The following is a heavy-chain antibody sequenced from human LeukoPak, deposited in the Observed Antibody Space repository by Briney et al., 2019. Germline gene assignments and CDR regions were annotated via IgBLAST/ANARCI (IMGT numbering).Heavy chain of an antibody. V-gene: IGHV3-53*01. CDR1: GFTVSSNY. CDR2: IYSGGST. D-gene: IGHD6-19*01. Sequence: GGSLRLSCAASGFTVSSNYMSWVRQAPGKGLEWVSVIYSGGSTYYADSVKGRFTISRDNSKNTLYLQMNSLRAEDTAVYYCARVKVVYSSGWYSDYWGQGTLVTVSS. CDR3: ARVKVVYSSGWYSDY. J-gene: IGHJ4*02.